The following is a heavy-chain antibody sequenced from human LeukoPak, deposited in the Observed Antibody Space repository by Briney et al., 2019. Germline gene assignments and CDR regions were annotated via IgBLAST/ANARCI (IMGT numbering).Heavy chain of an antibody. CDR3: ARDLGSSSSGYYFDY. Sequence: GASVKVCCKASGYTFTSYGISWVRQAPGQGLEWMGLISAYNGNTNYAQQLQGRVTMTTDTSASTAYTELRSLRSDDTAVYYCARDLGSSSSGYYFDYWGQGTLVTVSS. V-gene: IGHV1-18*01. D-gene: IGHD6-6*01. CDR1: GYTFTSYG. CDR2: ISAYNGNT. J-gene: IGHJ4*02.